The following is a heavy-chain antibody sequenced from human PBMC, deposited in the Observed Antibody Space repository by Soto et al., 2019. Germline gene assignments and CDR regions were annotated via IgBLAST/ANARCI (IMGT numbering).Heavy chain of an antibody. D-gene: IGHD1-26*01. CDR1: GFIFKMYY. CDR3: TRGPRVSSIGTGAY. Sequence: GGSLRLSCEASGFIFKMYYLHWVRQTPGKGPVWVARINDEGNNATYADSVKGRFTISRDNAKNTLYRQMDVLRVDDTGLYDWTRGPRVSSIGTGAYWGQGSLVTVSS. CDR2: INDEGNNA. J-gene: IGHJ4*02. V-gene: IGHV3-74*01.